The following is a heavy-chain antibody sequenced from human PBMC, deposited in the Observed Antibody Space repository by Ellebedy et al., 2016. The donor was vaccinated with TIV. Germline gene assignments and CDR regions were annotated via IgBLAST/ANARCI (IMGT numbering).Heavy chain of an antibody. CDR2: ISWNSGSI. D-gene: IGHD6-6*01. J-gene: IGHJ3*02. Sequence: GGSLRLSXAASGFTFSSYAMSWVRQAPGKGLEWVSGISWNSGSIGYADSVKGRFTISRDNAKNSLYLQMNSLRAEDTALYYCAKGPITAPLGAFDIWGQGTMVTVSS. CDR3: AKGPITAPLGAFDI. CDR1: GFTFSSYA. V-gene: IGHV3-9*01.